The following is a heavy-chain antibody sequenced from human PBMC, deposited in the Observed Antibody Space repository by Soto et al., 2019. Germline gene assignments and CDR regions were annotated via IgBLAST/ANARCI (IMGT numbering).Heavy chain of an antibody. Sequence: PGGSLRLSCAASGFTFSSYGMHWVRQAPGKGLEWVAVIWYDGSNKYYADSVKGRFTISRDNSKNTLYLQMNSLRAEDTAVYYCARDLPPRSSLQILGYSYGYPDYWGQGTLVTVSS. CDR3: ARDLPPRSSLQILGYSYGYPDY. D-gene: IGHD5-18*01. CDR2: IWYDGSNK. V-gene: IGHV3-33*01. CDR1: GFTFSSYG. J-gene: IGHJ4*02.